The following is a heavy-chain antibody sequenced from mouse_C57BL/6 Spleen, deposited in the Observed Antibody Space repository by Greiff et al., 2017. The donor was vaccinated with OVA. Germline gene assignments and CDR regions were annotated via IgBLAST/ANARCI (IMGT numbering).Heavy chain of an antibody. CDR1: GYTFTSSW. D-gene: IGHD3-2*02. Sequence: VQLQQPGAELVMPGASVKLSCKASGYTFTSSWMNWVKQRPGQGLEWIGEIYPSDSYTNYNQKFKGKSTLPADKYSSTAYMQLSSLTSEDAEVYDCERLQEKDQACTFAYWGKGTLGTVSA. CDR3: ERLQEKDQACTFAY. J-gene: IGHJ3*01. CDR2: IYPSDSYT. V-gene: IGHV1-69*01.